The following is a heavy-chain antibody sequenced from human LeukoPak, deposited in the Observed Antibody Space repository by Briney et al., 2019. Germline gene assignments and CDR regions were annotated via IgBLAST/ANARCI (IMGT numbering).Heavy chain of an antibody. Sequence: GVSVRLFCAACRFTYSDYYTIWIRQAPGKALECGIYISSSSSYKHYADSVKGRFTISRDNAKNSLYLQMSSLRAEDTAVYYCARVDRASGWSKDIVVVPAVHNWFDPWGQGTLVTVSS. CDR1: RFTYSDYY. CDR2: ISSSSSYK. V-gene: IGHV3-11*06. CDR3: ARVDRASGWSKDIVVVPAVHNWFDP. J-gene: IGHJ5*02. D-gene: IGHD2-2*01.